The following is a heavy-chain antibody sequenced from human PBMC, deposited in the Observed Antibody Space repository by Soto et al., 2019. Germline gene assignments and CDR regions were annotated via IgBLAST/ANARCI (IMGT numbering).Heavy chain of an antibody. CDR2: IHYTGST. V-gene: IGHV4-59*01. CDR1: GGSMSSYY. Sequence: PSETLSLTCTVSGGSMSSYYWTWIRQPPGKGLEWIGNIHYTGSTNYNPSLKSRVTILLVTSTSQFSLKVSSVTAADTAVYYCARDLTISSTDGPLDPWGHGTLVTVSS. CDR3: ARDLTISSTDGPLDP. J-gene: IGHJ5*02. D-gene: IGHD1-1*01.